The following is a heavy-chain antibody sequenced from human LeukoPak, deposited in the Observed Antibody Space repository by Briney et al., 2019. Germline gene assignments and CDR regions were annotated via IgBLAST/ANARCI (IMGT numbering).Heavy chain of an antibody. CDR3: ARGLGLDY. CDR2: INPSSGGT. D-gene: IGHD4-11*01. V-gene: IGHV1-2*02. CDR1: GYSLNAYY. Sequence: GSVNVSCKASGYSLNAYYMHWVRQAPGQGLEWMGWINPSSGGTKYAQKFQGRVTMARDTSISTTYMELSRLTSDDTAVYYCARGLGLDYWGQGTRVSLSS. J-gene: IGHJ4*02.